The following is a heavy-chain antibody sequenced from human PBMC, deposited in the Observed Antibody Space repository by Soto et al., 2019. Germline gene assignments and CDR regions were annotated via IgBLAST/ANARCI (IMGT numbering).Heavy chain of an antibody. Sequence: ASVKVSCKASGYAFTYYPIHWVRQAPGQRLEWMGWINIGNGNTASSQKFQDRVTITRETSASTAYMELTSLRSEDTAVYYCAREPLCGGRCYDNYFDPWGQGALVTVSS. CDR3: AREPLCGGRCYDNYFDP. CDR1: GYAFTYYP. V-gene: IGHV1-3*04. CDR2: INIGNGNT. J-gene: IGHJ5*02. D-gene: IGHD2-15*01.